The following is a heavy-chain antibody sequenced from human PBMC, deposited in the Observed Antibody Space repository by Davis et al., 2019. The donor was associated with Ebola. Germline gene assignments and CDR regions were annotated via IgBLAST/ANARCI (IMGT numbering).Heavy chain of an antibody. CDR3: AIYCSGGSCHGFDY. V-gene: IGHV1-8*01. J-gene: IGHJ4*02. Sequence: ASVKVSCKASGYTFTSYDINWVRQATGQGLEWMGWMNPNSGNTGYAQKFQGRVTMTRNTSISTAYMELSRLRSDDTAVYYCAIYCSGGSCHGFDYWGQGTLVTVS. CDR1: GYTFTSYD. CDR2: MNPNSGNT. D-gene: IGHD2-15*01.